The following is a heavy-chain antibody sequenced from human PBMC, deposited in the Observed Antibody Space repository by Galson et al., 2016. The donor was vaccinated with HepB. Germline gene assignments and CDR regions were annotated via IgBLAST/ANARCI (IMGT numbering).Heavy chain of an antibody. D-gene: IGHD1-26*01. CDR2: IYWDDDK. CDR3: ARLRPLGSYYYLDL. V-gene: IGHV2-5*02. CDR1: GFSLSTPGVG. J-gene: IGHJ2*01. Sequence: PALVKPTQTLTLTCTFSGFSLSTPGVGVGWIRQPPGKALEWLALIYWDDDKRFRPSLKTRLTITKDTSKNQVVLTMTNMDPVDTSTYYCARLRPLGSYYYLDLWGRGTLVTVSS.